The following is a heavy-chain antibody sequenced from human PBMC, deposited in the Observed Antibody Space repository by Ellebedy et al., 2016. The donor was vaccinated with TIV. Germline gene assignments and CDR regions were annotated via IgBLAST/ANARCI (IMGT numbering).Heavy chain of an antibody. Sequence: SETLSLTCNVSGASISSYYWNWIRQSPGKGLEWIGEVNQSGSTNYNPSLESRVVISVDTSKNQFSLKLSSVTAADTAVYYCARNFDLWGRGTLVTVSS. CDR1: GASISSYY. V-gene: IGHV4-34*01. J-gene: IGHJ2*01. CDR3: ARNFDL. CDR2: VNQSGST.